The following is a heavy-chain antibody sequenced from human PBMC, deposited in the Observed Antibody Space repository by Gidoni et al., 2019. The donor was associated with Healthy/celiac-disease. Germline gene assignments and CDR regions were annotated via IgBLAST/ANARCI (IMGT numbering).Heavy chain of an antibody. CDR2: IHTSGST. J-gene: IGHJ2*01. CDR3: ARDVGGNSPWYFDL. CDR1: GGSISSGSYY. V-gene: IGHV4-61*02. D-gene: IGHD2-21*02. Sequence: QVQLQESGPGLVKPSQTLSLTCTVSGGSISSGSYYWSWIRQPAGKGLEWIGRIHTSGSTNYHPSLKSRVTMSVDTSKNQFSLKLSSVTAADTAVYYCARDVGGNSPWYFDLWGRGTLVPVSS.